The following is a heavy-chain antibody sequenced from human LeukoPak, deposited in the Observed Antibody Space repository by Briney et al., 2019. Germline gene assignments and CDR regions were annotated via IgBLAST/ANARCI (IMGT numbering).Heavy chain of an antibody. J-gene: IGHJ4*02. Sequence: SETLSLTCTVSGCSISSSSYYWGWIRQPPGKELEWIGSIYYSGSTYYNPSLKSRIIISVDTFKTQFSLKLSSVTAADTAVYYCARQGGYFDYWGQGTLVTVSS. V-gene: IGHV4-39*01. CDR3: ARQGGYFDY. D-gene: IGHD1-26*01. CDR1: GCSISSSSYY. CDR2: IYYSGST.